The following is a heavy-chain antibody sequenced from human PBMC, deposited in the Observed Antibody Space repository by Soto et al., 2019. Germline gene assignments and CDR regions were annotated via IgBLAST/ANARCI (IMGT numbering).Heavy chain of an antibody. J-gene: IGHJ4*02. V-gene: IGHV4-34*01. CDR2: INHSGST. CDR1: GGSFSGYY. Sequence: SETLSLTCAVYGGSFSGYYWSWIRQPPGKGLEWIGEINHSGSTNYNPSLKSRVTISVDTSKNQFSLKLSSVTAADTAVYYCRAVVPAAIFLDYWGQGTLVTVSS. D-gene: IGHD2-2*01. CDR3: RAVVPAAIFLDY.